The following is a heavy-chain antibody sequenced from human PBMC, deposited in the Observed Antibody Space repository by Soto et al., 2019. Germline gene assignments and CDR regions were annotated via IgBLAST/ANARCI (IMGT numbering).Heavy chain of an antibody. V-gene: IGHV1-69*12. D-gene: IGHD6-25*01. J-gene: IGHJ2*01. CDR2: IIPLFGRA. CDR1: GGTFSSYA. CDR3: AQTLGLAAAGPGRFDL. Sequence: QVQRVQSGAEVKKPGSSVKVSCKASGGTFSSYAISWVRQAPGQGLEWMGGIIPLFGRANYAQKFQGRVTITAAASTSTAYMELSSLRSEDTAVYYCAQTLGLAAAGPGRFDLWGRGTLVTVSS.